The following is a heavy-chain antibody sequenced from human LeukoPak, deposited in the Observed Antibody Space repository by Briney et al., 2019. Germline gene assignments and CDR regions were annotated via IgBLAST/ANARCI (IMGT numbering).Heavy chain of an antibody. Sequence: SETLSLTCTVSGGSFSSYYWSWIRQPPGKGLELIGYMYDSGSTNYNPSLKSRVTISLDTSKNQFSLRLSSVTAADTAVYYCARRGGSYTFDLWGQGVLVTVSS. CDR3: ARRGGSYTFDL. V-gene: IGHV4-59*01. J-gene: IGHJ4*02. CDR2: MYDSGST. CDR1: GGSFSSYY. D-gene: IGHD1-26*01.